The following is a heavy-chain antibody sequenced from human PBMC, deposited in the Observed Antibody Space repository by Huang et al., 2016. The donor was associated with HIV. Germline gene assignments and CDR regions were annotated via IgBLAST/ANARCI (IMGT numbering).Heavy chain of an antibody. CDR3: VRVRRVTDRYCVADCNTIDTFDI. V-gene: IGHV7-4-1*02. Sequence: QVQLVQAGSELKKPGASVKVSCKASGYSFTNYGVHWVRQALGRGLEWMGLMNTYTERPRYAQDFTGRFVFSLDTSVSTAYLQISSLKPEDSAIYYCVRVRRVTDRYCVADCNTIDTFDIWGQGTLVTVSA. CDR2: MNTYTERP. J-gene: IGHJ3*02. D-gene: IGHD2-21*02. CDR1: GYSFTNYG.